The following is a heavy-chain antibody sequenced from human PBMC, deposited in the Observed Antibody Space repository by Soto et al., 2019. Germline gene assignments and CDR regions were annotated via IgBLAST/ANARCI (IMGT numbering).Heavy chain of an antibody. CDR2: ISGSGGCT. CDR3: AKLGSRDDYLSNWFDP. V-gene: IGHV3-23*01. D-gene: IGHD4-17*01. J-gene: IGHJ5*02. CDR1: GCTFSSYA. Sequence: RGSLRLSCSAFGCTFSSYALSCVRQAPGKWREWVSAISGSGGCTYYADSVKCRFTISRDNSKDTRYLQLNSLRADDTAVYYCAKLGSRDDYLSNWFDPWGKGTMVTVSS.